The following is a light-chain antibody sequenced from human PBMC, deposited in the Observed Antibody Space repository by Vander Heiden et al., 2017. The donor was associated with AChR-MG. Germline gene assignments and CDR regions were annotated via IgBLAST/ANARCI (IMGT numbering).Light chain of an antibody. Sequence: QSALTQAASVSGSPGQSITISCTGTSSDVVSYNLVSWYQHHPGNAPKRMMYEGNKRPSGVSNRVSGSKSGNAASPTISGLQAEDEADDYCCSYASASTEVFGGGTKLTVL. V-gene: IGLV2-23*01. CDR3: CSYASASTEV. J-gene: IGLJ3*02. CDR1: SSDVVSYNL. CDR2: EGN.